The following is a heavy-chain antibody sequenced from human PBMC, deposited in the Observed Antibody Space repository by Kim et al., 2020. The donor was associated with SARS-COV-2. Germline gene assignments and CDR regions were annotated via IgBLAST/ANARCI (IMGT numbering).Heavy chain of an antibody. D-gene: IGHD2-21*02. V-gene: IGHV3-74*01. J-gene: IGHJ3*02. CDR2: INYDGSGT. Sequence: GGSLRLSCTASGFTLSNYWMHWVRRVPGKGLVWVSRINYDGSGTTYADSVRGRFTISRDNAKNTLYLQMNSLRAEDTAVYYCARGSAVVTSNGFDIWG. CDR3: ARGSAVVTSNGFDI. CDR1: GFTLSNYW.